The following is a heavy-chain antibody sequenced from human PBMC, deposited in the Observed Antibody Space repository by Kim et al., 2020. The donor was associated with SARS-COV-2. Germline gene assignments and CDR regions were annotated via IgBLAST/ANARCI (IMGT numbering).Heavy chain of an antibody. D-gene: IGHD3-3*01. J-gene: IGHJ3*02. V-gene: IGHV5-51*01. CDR3: ARQGVSGYDFWSPGIAFDI. CDR2: IYPGDSDT. Sequence: GESLKISCKGSGYSFTSYWIGWVRQMPGKGLEWMGIIYPGDSDTRYSPSFQGQVTISADKSISTAYLQWSSLKASDTAMYYCARQGVSGYDFWSPGIAFDIWGQGTMVTVSS. CDR1: GYSFTSYW.